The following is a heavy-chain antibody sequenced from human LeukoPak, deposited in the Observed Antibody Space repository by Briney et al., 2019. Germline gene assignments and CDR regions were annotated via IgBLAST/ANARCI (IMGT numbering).Heavy chain of an antibody. J-gene: IGHJ4*02. Sequence: PSETLSLTCAVSGGSISSSNWWSWIRQHPGKGLEWIGYIYYSGSTYYNPSLKSRVTISVDTSKNQFSLKLSSVTAADTAVYYCAREPLEYDFWSGYSNWGQGTLVTVSS. CDR3: AREPLEYDFWSGYSN. CDR2: IYYSGST. CDR1: GGSISSSNW. V-gene: IGHV4-31*11. D-gene: IGHD3-3*01.